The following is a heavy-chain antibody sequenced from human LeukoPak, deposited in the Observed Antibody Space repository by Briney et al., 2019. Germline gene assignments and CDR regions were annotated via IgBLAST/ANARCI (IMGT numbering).Heavy chain of an antibody. J-gene: IGHJ4*02. CDR2: IWYDGSNK. CDR3: ARDRVLRFLEWPGSGPDIDY. Sequence: PGRSLRLSCAASGFTFSSYGMHWVRQAPGKGLEWVAVIWYDGSNKYYADSVKGRFTISRDNSKNTLYLQMNSLRAEDTAVYYCARDRVLRFLEWPGSGPDIDYWGQGTLVTVSS. D-gene: IGHD3-3*01. V-gene: IGHV3-33*01. CDR1: GFTFSSYG.